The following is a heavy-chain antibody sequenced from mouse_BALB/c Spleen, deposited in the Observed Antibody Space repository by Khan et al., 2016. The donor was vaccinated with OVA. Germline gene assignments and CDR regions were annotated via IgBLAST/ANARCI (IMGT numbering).Heavy chain of an antibody. CDR2: IRYDGDS. D-gene: IGHD3-1*01. CDR1: GYSITSGYF. V-gene: IGHV3-6*02. J-gene: IGHJ3*01. CDR3: ARGGSSGPAWFAY. Sequence: EVQLQESRPGLVKPSQSLSLTCSVTGYSITSGYFWNWIRQFPGNKLEWMGYIRYDGDSNYNPSLKNRISITRDTSKNQFFLKLNSVTPEDTATYYCARGGSSGPAWFAYWGQVTLVAVSA.